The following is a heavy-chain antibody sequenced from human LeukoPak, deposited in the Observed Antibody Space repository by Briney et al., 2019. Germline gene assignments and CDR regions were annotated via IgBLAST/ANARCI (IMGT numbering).Heavy chain of an antibody. CDR2: IYYSGST. V-gene: IGHV4-39*07. Sequence: SETLSLTCTVSAGSISSSSYYWGWIRQPPGKGLEWIGSIYYSGSTNYNPSLKSRVTMSVDTSKSQFSLKLSSVTAADTAVYYCARDLGGDHDAYDYWGQGTLVTVSS. D-gene: IGHD4-17*01. CDR1: AGSISSSSYY. J-gene: IGHJ4*02. CDR3: ARDLGGDHDAYDY.